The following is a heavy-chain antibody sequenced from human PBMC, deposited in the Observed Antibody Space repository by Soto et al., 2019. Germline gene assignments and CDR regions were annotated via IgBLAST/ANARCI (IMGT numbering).Heavy chain of an antibody. J-gene: IGHJ4*02. CDR2: IYHSGST. CDR3: ARVRRALLWFGELGPVDY. Sequence: HSETPSLSCAVCGGSVCSSNWWGWVRQPPGKGLEWIGEIYHSGSTNYNPSLKSRVTISVDKSKNQFSLKLSSVTAADTAVYYSARVRRALLWFGELGPVDYWGQGTLVTVSS. D-gene: IGHD3-10*01. V-gene: IGHV4-4*02. CDR1: GGSVCSSNW.